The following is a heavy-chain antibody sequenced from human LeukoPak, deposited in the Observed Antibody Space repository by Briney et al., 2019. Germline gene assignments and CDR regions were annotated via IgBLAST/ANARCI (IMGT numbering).Heavy chain of an antibody. Sequence: SETLSLTCTVSGGSISSYYWSWIRQPPGKGLEWIGYIYYSGSTNYNPSLKSRVTISVDTSKNQFSLKRSSVTAADTAVYYCARAQNRYSYGYYYYYMDVWGKGTTVTVSS. CDR1: GGSISSYY. J-gene: IGHJ6*03. V-gene: IGHV4-59*01. CDR3: ARAQNRYSYGYYYYYMDV. CDR2: IYYSGST. D-gene: IGHD5-18*01.